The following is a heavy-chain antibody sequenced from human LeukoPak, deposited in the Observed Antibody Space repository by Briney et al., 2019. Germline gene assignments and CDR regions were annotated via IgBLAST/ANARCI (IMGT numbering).Heavy chain of an antibody. Sequence: GASVKVSCKASGYTFTSYDINWVRQATGQGLEWMGWMNPNSGNTGYAQKFHGRVTVTRNTSISTAYMELSSLRSEDTAVYYCARGEAPYSSGWYKDYYYYYMDVWGKGTTVTVSS. CDR3: ARGEAPYSSGWYKDYYYYYMDV. D-gene: IGHD6-19*01. J-gene: IGHJ6*03. V-gene: IGHV1-8*01. CDR1: GYTFTSYD. CDR2: MNPNSGNT.